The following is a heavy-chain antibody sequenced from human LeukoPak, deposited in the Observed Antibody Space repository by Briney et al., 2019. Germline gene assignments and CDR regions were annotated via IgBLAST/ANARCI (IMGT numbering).Heavy chain of an antibody. J-gene: IGHJ5*02. CDR1: GGTFSSYA. V-gene: IGHV1-69*13. Sequence: SVKVSCKASGGTFSSYAISWVRQAPGQGLEWMGGIIPIFGTANYAQKFQGRVTITADESTSTAYMELRSLRSDDTAVYYCARTSLGIAAGWFDPWGQGTLVTVSS. CDR3: ARTSLGIAAGWFDP. D-gene: IGHD6-25*01. CDR2: IIPIFGTA.